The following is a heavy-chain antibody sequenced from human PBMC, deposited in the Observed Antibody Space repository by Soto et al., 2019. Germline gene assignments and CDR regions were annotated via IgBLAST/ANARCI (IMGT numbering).Heavy chain of an antibody. V-gene: IGHV4-34*01. J-gene: IGHJ4*02. Sequence: QVQLQQWGAGLLKPSDTLSLTCGVYGGSFSAYYWNWIRQPPGKGLEWIGEINHSGSTNYNPSLKRRVTMSVVTSQNHVSLMLGSVTAAGTAVYYCARGLVYCRGITCLRYSDYCGQGTMVIVSS. CDR3: ARGLVYCRGITCLRYSDY. CDR1: GGSFSAYY. CDR2: INHSGST. D-gene: IGHD2-2*01.